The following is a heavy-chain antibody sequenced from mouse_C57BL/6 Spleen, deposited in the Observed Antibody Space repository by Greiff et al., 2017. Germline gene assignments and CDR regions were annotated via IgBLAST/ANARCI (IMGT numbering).Heavy chain of an antibody. CDR3: ARKGLREDY. CDR2: IYPGSGST. CDR1: GYTFTSYW. Sequence: QVQLQQPGAELVKPGASVKMSCKASGYTFTSYWITWVKQRPGQGLEWIGDIYPGSGSTNYNEKFKSKDTLTVDTSSSTAYMQISSVTSEDAAVYYCARKGLREDYWGQGTTLTVSS. J-gene: IGHJ2*01. D-gene: IGHD2-2*01. V-gene: IGHV1-55*01.